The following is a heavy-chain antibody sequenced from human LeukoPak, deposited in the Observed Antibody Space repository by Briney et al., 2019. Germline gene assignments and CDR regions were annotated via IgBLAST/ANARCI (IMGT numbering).Heavy chain of an antibody. D-gene: IGHD6-13*01. J-gene: IGHJ4*02. CDR2: INHSGST. CDR1: GGSFSGYY. CDR3: ANAGVAAAGTIY. Sequence: PSETLSLTCAVYGGSFSGYYWSWIRQPPGKGLEWIGEINHSGSTNYNPSLKSPVTISVDTSKNQFSLKLSSVTAADTAVYYCANAGVAAAGTIYWGQGTLVTVSS. V-gene: IGHV4-34*01.